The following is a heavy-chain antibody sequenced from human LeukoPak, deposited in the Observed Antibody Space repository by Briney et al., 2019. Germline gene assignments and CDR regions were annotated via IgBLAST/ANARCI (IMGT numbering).Heavy chain of an antibody. CDR2: INAGNGNT. Sequence: ASVKVSCKASEYTFTDYHLHWVRQAPGQRLEWMGWINAGNGNTKYSQEFQGRVTITRDTSASTAYMELSSLRSEDMAVYYCARGSIVVVVAGEGGFDYWGQGTLVTVSS. CDR1: EYTFTDYH. CDR3: ARGSIVVVVAGEGGFDY. D-gene: IGHD2-15*01. J-gene: IGHJ4*02. V-gene: IGHV1-3*03.